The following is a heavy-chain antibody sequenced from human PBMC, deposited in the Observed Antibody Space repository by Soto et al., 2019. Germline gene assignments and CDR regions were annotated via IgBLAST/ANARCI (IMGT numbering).Heavy chain of an antibody. Sequence: GGSLRLSCAASGFTFSSYGMHWVRQAPGKGLEWVAVISYDGSNKYYADSVKGRFTISRDNSKNTLYLQMNSLRAEDTAVYYCARTPSSYGMDVWGQGTTVTVSS. J-gene: IGHJ6*02. V-gene: IGHV3-30*03. CDR1: GFTFSSYG. D-gene: IGHD2-2*01. CDR2: ISYDGSNK. CDR3: ARTPSSYGMDV.